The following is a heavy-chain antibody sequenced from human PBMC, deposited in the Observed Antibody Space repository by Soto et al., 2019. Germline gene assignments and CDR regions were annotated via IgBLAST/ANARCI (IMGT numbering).Heavy chain of an antibody. CDR1: GFTADDYA. CDR3: AKDMKWGGMTTIHYFDS. CDR2: ISSNSDTI. V-gene: IGHV3-9*02. D-gene: IGHD4-17*01. J-gene: IGHJ4*02. Sequence: EVQLVESGGGLVQPGRPLRLSCVASGFTADDYALHWVRQAPGKGLEWVSGISSNSDTIHYADSVKGRFTISRDNAKNSLFLQMNSLRPEDTAVYYCAKDMKWGGMTTIHYFDSWGQGTLVTVSS.